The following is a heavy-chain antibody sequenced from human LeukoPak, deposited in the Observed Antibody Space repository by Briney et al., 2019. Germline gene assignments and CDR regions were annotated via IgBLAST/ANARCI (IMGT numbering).Heavy chain of an antibody. D-gene: IGHD3-10*01. V-gene: IGHV4-31*03. CDR1: GGSISSGGYY. CDR2: IYYSGST. CDR3: ARDTVRMVRGVVLNWFDP. Sequence: KPSQTLSLTCTVSGGSISSGGYYWSWIRQHLGKGLEWIGYIYYSGSTYYNPSLKSRVTISVDTSKNQFSLKLSSVTAADTAVYYCARDTVRMVRGVVLNWFDPWGQGTLVTVSS. J-gene: IGHJ5*02.